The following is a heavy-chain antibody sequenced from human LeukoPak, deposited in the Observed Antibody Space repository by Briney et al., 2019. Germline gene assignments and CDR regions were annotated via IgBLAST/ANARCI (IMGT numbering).Heavy chain of an antibody. Sequence: GASVKDSRKAPGYIFTAAYLHWVRPAPPQGRECMGWINPHSVGTNYAQKFQGRVTMTRDTSTSTAYMELSRLRSDDTAVYYCAIFCSSSSCPFDYWGEGTLVTVSS. J-gene: IGHJ4*02. CDR3: AIFCSSSSCPFDY. CDR2: INPHSVGT. D-gene: IGHD2-2*01. CDR1: GYIFTAAY. V-gene: IGHV1-2*02.